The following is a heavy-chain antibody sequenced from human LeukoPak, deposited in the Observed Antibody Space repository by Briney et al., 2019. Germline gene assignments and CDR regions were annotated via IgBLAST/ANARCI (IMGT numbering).Heavy chain of an antibody. CDR2: VSGSGGST. CDR1: GFTFSSYA. Sequence: GGSLRLSCAASGFTFSSYAMSWVRQAPGKGLEWVSAVSGSGGSTYYADSVKGRFTISRDNSKNTLYLQMNSLRAEDTAVYYCAKDSSGWRNYYYGMDVWGQGTSVTVSS. D-gene: IGHD6-19*01. V-gene: IGHV3-23*01. CDR3: AKDSSGWRNYYYGMDV. J-gene: IGHJ6*02.